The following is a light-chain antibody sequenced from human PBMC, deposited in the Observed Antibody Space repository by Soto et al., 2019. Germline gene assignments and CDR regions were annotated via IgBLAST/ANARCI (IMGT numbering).Light chain of an antibody. J-gene: IGKJ1*01. CDR2: DAS. CDR3: QQYYTYWT. V-gene: IGKV1-5*01. CDR1: QSVTTW. Sequence: DIQVTQSPSTLSASVGDRVTITCRASQSVTTWLAWYQQKPGKVPNLLIYDASSLESGVPSRFSGSGSGTEFTLTISSLQPDDFATYYCQQYYTYWTFGQGTKVDIK.